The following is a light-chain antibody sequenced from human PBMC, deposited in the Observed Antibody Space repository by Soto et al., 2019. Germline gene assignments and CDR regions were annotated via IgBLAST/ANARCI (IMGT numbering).Light chain of an antibody. CDR2: EVS. CDR3: SSYTSSSTLVV. Sequence: QSALTQPASVSGSPGQSITISCTGTSSDVGGYNYVSWYQQQPGKAPQLMIYEVSNRPSGVSNRFSGSKSANTASLTISGLQAEDEADYYCSSYTSSSTLVVFGGGTKLTVL. CDR1: SSDVGGYNY. V-gene: IGLV2-14*01. J-gene: IGLJ2*01.